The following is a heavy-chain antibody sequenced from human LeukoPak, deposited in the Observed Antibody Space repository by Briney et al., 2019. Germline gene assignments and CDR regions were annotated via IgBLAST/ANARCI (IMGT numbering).Heavy chain of an antibody. D-gene: IGHD3-10*01. CDR2: FDPEDGET. J-gene: IGHJ6*02. V-gene: IGHV1-24*01. CDR1: GYTLTELS. CDR3: ATGLPTMVRGAYGMDV. Sequence: ASVKVSCKVSGYTLTELSMHWVRQAPGKGLEWMGGFDPEDGETIYAQKFQGRVTMTEDTSTDTAYMELSSLRSEDTAAYYCATGLPTMVRGAYGMDVWGQGTTVTVSS.